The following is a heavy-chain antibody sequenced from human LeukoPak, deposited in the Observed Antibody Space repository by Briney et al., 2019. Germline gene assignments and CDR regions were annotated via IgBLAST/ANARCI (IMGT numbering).Heavy chain of an antibody. CDR2: IYPRDSDT. CDR3: ARRAPYYFDSSGYYNYYFDY. Sequence: GESLRISCKGSGYTFTRYWIGWVRQMPGKGLEWMGIIYPRDSDTRYSPSFQGQVTISADRSITTAYLQWTSLKASDTAMYYCARRAPYYFDSSGYYNYYFDYWGQGTLVTVSS. J-gene: IGHJ4*02. V-gene: IGHV5-51*01. CDR1: GYTFTRYW. D-gene: IGHD3-22*01.